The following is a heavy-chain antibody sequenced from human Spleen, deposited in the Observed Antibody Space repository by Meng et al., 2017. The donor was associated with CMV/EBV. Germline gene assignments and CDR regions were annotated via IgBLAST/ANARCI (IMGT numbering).Heavy chain of an antibody. CDR2: INPNSGGT. D-gene: IGHD3-16*01. CDR1: GYTFTGYY. J-gene: IGHJ6*02. Sequence: ASVKVSCKASGYTFTGYYMHWVRQAPGQELEWMGWINPNSGGTNYAQKFQGRVTMTRDTSISTAYMELSRLRSDDTAVYYCARGPPGGVVWTWGYYGMDVWGQGTTVTVSS. V-gene: IGHV1-2*02. CDR3: ARGPPGGVVWTWGYYGMDV.